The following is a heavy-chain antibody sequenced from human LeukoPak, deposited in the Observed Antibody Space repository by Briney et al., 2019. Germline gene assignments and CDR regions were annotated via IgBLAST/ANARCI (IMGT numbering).Heavy chain of an antibody. Sequence: ASVKVSCKAAYSFTNYGVTWVLQAPGQRFEWMGWIDTNNENTKYAQSFQGRLTLTTDSSRNTVYMELRSLRSDDTAIYYCATSSGDSSAWVDFWGRGTLVTVSP. CDR2: IDTNNENT. D-gene: IGHD6-19*01. J-gene: IGHJ4*02. CDR1: YSFTNYG. V-gene: IGHV1-18*01. CDR3: ATSSGDSSAWVDF.